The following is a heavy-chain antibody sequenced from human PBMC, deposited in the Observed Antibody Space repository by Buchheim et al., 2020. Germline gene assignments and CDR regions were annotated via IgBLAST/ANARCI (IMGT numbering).Heavy chain of an antibody. D-gene: IGHD2-2*01. J-gene: IGHJ6*02. CDR2: ISGSGGST. Sequence: EVQLLESGGGLVQPGGSLRLSCAASGFTFSSYAMSWVRQAPGKGLEWVSAISGSGGSTYYADSVKGRFTISSDNSKNPLYLQMNSLRAEDTAVYYCAKGLPAGDYYYYYGMDVWGQGTT. CDR3: AKGLPAGDYYYYYGMDV. CDR1: GFTFSSYA. V-gene: IGHV3-23*01.